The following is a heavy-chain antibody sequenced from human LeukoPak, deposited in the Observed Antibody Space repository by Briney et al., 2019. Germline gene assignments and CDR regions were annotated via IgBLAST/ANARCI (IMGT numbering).Heavy chain of an antibody. CDR2: IKHDGSEK. CDR1: GFTFSSYG. J-gene: IGHJ4*02. Sequence: GGSLRLSCAASGFTFSSYGMNWVRQAPGKGLEWVANIKHDGSEKYYVDSVKGRFTVSRDDAKNSLYLQMNSLRAEDTAVYYCARHDYGDLGQGTLVTVSS. D-gene: IGHD4-17*01. CDR3: ARHDYGD. V-gene: IGHV3-7*02.